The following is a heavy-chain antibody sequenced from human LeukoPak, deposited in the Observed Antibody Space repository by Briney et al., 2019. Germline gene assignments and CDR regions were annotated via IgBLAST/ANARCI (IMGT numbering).Heavy chain of an antibody. CDR1: GYTFTSYG. Sequence: SVKVSCKASGYTFTSYGISWVRQAPGQGLEWMGWISAYNGNTNYAQKLQGRVTMTTDTSTSTAYMELRSLRSDDTAVYYCARDDMIVVAKDAFDIWGQGTMVTVSS. CDR3: ARDDMIVVAKDAFDI. V-gene: IGHV1-18*01. D-gene: IGHD3-22*01. CDR2: ISAYNGNT. J-gene: IGHJ3*02.